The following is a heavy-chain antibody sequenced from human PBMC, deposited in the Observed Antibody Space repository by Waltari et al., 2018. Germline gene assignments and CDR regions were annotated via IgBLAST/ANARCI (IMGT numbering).Heavy chain of an antibody. V-gene: IGHV4-34*01. J-gene: IGHJ6*02. CDR2: ITHSGST. CDR3: ARHAPRSYYGSGSGMDV. CDR1: GGSSSGSY. Sequence: QVQLQQWGAGLLKPSETLSLTCAIYGGSSSGSYWSWIRQPPGKGLEWIGEITHSGSTNYNPSLKSRVTISADTSKNQFSLKLNSLTAADTAMYYCARHAPRSYYGSGSGMDVWGQGTTVTV. D-gene: IGHD3-10*01.